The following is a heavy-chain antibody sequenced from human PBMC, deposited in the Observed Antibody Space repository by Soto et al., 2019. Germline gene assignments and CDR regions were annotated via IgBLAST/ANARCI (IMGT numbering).Heavy chain of an antibody. CDR3: ARLENSLYYFDY. V-gene: IGHV2-26*01. CDR1: GFSLSNPRMG. Sequence: ESGPTLVNPTETLTLTCTVSGFSLSNPRMGVSWIRQPPGKALEWLGNIFSNDEESYNTSLKSRLTISKDTSKSQVVLTMTNMDPVDTATYYCARLENSLYYFDYWGQGTLVTVSS. CDR2: IFSNDEE. J-gene: IGHJ4*02. D-gene: IGHD1-1*01.